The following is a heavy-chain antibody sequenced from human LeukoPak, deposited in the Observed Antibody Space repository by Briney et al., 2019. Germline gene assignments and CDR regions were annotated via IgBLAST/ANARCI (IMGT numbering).Heavy chain of an antibody. CDR1: GLTFSSYG. CDR3: ARDLAYGDSFDY. D-gene: IGHD4-17*01. V-gene: IGHV3-30*03. Sequence: GRSLRLSCAASGLTFSSYGIHWVRQAPGKGLEWVTVISYDGRRTYYADSVKGRFTISRDNSKNTLYLQMNSLRPEDTAVYYCARDLAYGDSFDYWGQGTLVTVSS. J-gene: IGHJ4*02. CDR2: ISYDGRRT.